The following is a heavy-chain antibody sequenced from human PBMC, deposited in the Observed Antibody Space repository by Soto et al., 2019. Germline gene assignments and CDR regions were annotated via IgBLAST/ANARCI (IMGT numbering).Heavy chain of an antibody. D-gene: IGHD2-15*01. Sequence: SVKVSCKASGFTFTSSAVQWVRQARGQRLEWIGWIVVGSGNTNYAQKFQERVTITRDMSTSTAYMELSSLRSEDTAVYYCAACEGGGRCYSGDYWGQGTLVTVSS. CDR2: IVVGSGNT. V-gene: IGHV1-58*01. J-gene: IGHJ4*02. CDR3: AACEGGGRCYSGDY. CDR1: GFTFTSSA.